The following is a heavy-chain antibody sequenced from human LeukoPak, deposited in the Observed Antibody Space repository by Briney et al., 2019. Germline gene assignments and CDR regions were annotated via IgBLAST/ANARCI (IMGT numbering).Heavy chain of an antibody. Sequence: PGGSLRLSCAASGFTFSSYSMNWVRQAPGKGPEWVSSISSSSSYIYYADSVKGRFTISRDNAKNSLYLQMNSLRAEDTAVYYCAGETTVTSSFDYWGQGTLVTVSS. J-gene: IGHJ4*02. D-gene: IGHD4-17*01. CDR3: AGETTVTSSFDY. CDR1: GFTFSSYS. CDR2: ISSSSSYI. V-gene: IGHV3-21*01.